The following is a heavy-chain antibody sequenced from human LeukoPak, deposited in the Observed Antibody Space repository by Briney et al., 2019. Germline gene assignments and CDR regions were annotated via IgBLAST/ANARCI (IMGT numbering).Heavy chain of an antibody. CDR3: ARDSGTTGEVKFDP. D-gene: IGHD3-10*01. J-gene: IGHJ5*02. Sequence: PSETLSLTCTVSGGSIHSYWSWIRQPAGKGLEWIGRISGSGTITYNPALQSRLTISIDTSKNQFSLKLMSVTAADTAVYYCARDSGTTGEVKFDPWGQGTLVTVSS. V-gene: IGHV4-4*07. CDR1: GGSIHSY. CDR2: ISGSGTI.